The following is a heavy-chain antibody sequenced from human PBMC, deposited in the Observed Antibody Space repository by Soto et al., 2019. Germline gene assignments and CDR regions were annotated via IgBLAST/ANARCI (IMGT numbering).Heavy chain of an antibody. J-gene: IGHJ4*02. CDR3: AKSRGRYSVHDYGSYFDQ. Sequence: EVQVLESGGDLVQPGGSLRLSCAASGFTFSTYAMNWVRQAPRKGLEWVSSITDNGARTYYAESVKGRLSISRDNSKNTLDLQMNSLRADDTAVYYCAKSRGRYSVHDYGSYFDQWGQGTLVIVSS. CDR1: GFTFSTYA. CDR2: ITDNGART. V-gene: IGHV3-23*01. D-gene: IGHD5-12*01.